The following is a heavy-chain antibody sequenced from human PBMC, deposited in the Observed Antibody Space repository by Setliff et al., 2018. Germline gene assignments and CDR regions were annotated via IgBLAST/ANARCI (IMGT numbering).Heavy chain of an antibody. CDR1: GYTFTSYD. V-gene: IGHV1-8*02. CDR2: INPNSGGT. D-gene: IGHD2-8*01. J-gene: IGHJ4*02. CDR3: ARGLIVLPGPSGDMGYFDY. Sequence: ASVKVSCKASGYTFTSYDINWVRQATGQGLEWMGWINPNSGGTNYAQKFQGRVTMTRDTSTSTVYLELSSLRSEDTAVYYCARGLIVLPGPSGDMGYFDYWGQGTLVTVSS.